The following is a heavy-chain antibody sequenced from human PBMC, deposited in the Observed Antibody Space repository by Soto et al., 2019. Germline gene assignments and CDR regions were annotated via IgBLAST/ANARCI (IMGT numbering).Heavy chain of an antibody. D-gene: IGHD2-21*02. V-gene: IGHV3-73*02. CDR2: IRSKANNYAT. CDR3: ARHALQYCGGDCYLLPYFDP. CDR1: GFTFSGSA. Sequence: EVQLVESGGGLVQPGGSLKLSCAASGFTFSGSAMHWVRQASGKGLEWVGRIRSKANNYATVYAASVQGRFTISRDDTKNSAHLQMNSLKTEVTAVYYCARHALQYCGGDCYLLPYFDPWGLGTLVTFSS. J-gene: IGHJ2*01.